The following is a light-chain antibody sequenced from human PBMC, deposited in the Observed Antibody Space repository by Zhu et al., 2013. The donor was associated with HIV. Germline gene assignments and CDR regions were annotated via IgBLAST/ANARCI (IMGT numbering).Light chain of an antibody. CDR2: AAS. CDR3: QQRSNWPPYT. V-gene: IGKV3-11*01. Sequence: IVLTQSPGTLSLSPGERATLSCRATQTLNSPYLAWYQQKPGQSPRLLIYAASNRATGIPARFSGSGSGTDFTLTISSLEPEDFAVYYCQQRSNWPPYTFGQGTKVEIK. J-gene: IGKJ2*01. CDR1: QTLNSPY.